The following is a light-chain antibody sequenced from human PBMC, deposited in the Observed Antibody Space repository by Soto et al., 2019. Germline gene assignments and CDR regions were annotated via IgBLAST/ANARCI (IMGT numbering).Light chain of an antibody. CDR1: QSVGSS. CDR2: GAS. V-gene: IGKV3-20*01. J-gene: IGKJ1*01. CDR3: QQYGGSPQT. Sequence: EIVLTQSPGTLSLSPGERATLSCRASQSVGSSLSWYQQKPGQAPRLLFYGASNRATAIPDRFSGSGFGTDFSLTIARLEPEDFAVYYCQQYGGSPQTFGPGTKVDI.